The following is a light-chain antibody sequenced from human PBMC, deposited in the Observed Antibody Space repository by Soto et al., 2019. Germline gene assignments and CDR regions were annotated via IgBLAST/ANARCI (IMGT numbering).Light chain of an antibody. CDR3: QQYGSSPRT. CDR1: QSVSSSY. Sequence: EIVLTQSPGPLSLSPGERATLSCRASQSVSSSYLAWYQQKPGQAPRLLIYGASTRATGIPARFSGSGSGTEFTLTISRLEPEDFAVYYCQQYGSSPRTFGQGTKVDI. CDR2: GAS. V-gene: IGKV3-20*01. J-gene: IGKJ1*01.